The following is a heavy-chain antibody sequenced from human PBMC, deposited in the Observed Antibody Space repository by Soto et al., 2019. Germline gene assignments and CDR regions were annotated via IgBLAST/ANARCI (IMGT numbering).Heavy chain of an antibody. D-gene: IGHD4-17*01. CDR2: TYYSGST. CDR3: ARLENGDGEYFDL. V-gene: IGHV4-59*08. Sequence: QVQLQESGPGLVKPSETLSLTCTVSGGSISSYYWCWIRQPPGKGLEWIGYTYYSGSTNYNPSLKSRVTISIDTSKSQFSLKLSSVAAAATAVYYCARLENGDGEYFDLWGRGTLVTVSS. J-gene: IGHJ2*01. CDR1: GGSISSYY.